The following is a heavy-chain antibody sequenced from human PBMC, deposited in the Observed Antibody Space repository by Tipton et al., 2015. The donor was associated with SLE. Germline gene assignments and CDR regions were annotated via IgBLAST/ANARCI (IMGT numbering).Heavy chain of an antibody. CDR2: IYYSGST. D-gene: IGHD1-1*01. Sequence: TLSLTCTVSGGSISSYYWSWIRQPPGKGLEWIGYIYYSGSTNYNPSLKSRVTISVDTSKNQFSLKLSSVTAADTAVYYCASGNGVAPWYFDYWGQGTLVTVSS. CDR1: GGSISSYY. V-gene: IGHV4-59*01. CDR3: ASGNGVAPWYFDY. J-gene: IGHJ4*02.